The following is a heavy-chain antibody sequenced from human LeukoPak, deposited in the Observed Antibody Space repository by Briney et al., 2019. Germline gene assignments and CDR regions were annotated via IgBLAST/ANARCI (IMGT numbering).Heavy chain of an antibody. CDR3: ARVYLPAMYSSGSYYGMDV. CDR1: GFTFSSYA. CDR2: ISYDGSNK. D-gene: IGHD6-19*01. Sequence: GGSLRLSCAASGFTFSSYAMHWVRQAPGKGLEWVAVISYDGSNKYYADSVKGRFTISRDNSKNTLYLQMNSLRAEDTAVYYCARVYLPAMYSSGSYYGMDVWGQGTTVTVSS. J-gene: IGHJ6*02. V-gene: IGHV3-30-3*01.